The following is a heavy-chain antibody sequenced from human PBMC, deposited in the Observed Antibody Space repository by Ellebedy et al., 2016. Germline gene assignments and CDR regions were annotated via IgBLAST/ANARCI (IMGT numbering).Heavy chain of an antibody. V-gene: IGHV3-33*08. D-gene: IGHD2-2*01. CDR2: IWFDGSLK. CDR3: ARSAGRGCSSTNCLFDY. Sequence: GGSLRLSCAASGFSFSSHAMFWVRQAPGKGLEWVAVIWFDGSLKYYADSVKGRFSISRDKSKSTLYLQMSSLRAEDTAVYYCARSAGRGCSSTNCLFDYWGQGTQVTVSS. J-gene: IGHJ4*02. CDR1: GFSFSSHA.